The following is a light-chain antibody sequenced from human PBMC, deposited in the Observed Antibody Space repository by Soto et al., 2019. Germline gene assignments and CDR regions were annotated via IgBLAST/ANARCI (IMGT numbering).Light chain of an antibody. CDR1: QSVSSH. J-gene: IGKJ5*01. Sequence: EIVLTHSPSTLSLSPCEASALSASASQSVSSHLGWYQQKPGQAPRLLIYGASTRATGIPARFSGSGSGTEFTLTISSLQSEDFAVYYCQHYYSWPMTFGQGTRLEIK. CDR2: GAS. CDR3: QHYYSWPMT. V-gene: IGKV3-15*01.